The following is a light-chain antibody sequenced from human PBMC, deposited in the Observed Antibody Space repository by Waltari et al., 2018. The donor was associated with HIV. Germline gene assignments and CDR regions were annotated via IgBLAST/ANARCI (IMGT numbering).Light chain of an antibody. J-gene: IGKJ1*01. V-gene: IGKV3-20*01. Sequence: DIVLTQSPGTLSLSPGERATLKSGNSQESVTEQDSKDSTYSTYSYLAWYQQKPGQAPRLLIYGASSRATGIPDRFSGSGSGTDFTLTISRLEPEDFAVYYCQQYGSSPPWTFGQGTKVEIK. CDR3: QQYGSSPPWT. CDR1: ESVTEQDSKDSTYSTYSY. CDR2: GAS.